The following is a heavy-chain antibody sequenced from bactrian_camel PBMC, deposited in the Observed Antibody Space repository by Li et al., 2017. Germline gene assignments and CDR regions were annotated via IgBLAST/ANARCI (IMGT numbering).Heavy chain of an antibody. Sequence: HVQLVESGGGSVQTGGSLTLSCAPSGLSVSDFSMAWFRQSPGKEREGVAAIRRDDLTAYTDSVKGRFTISKDNAGNTEYLQMNSLKPEDTAMYYCAARGPYCYTKLSVRDFTYWGQGTQVTVS. CDR3: AARGPYCYTKLSVRDFTY. CDR1: GLSVSDFS. CDR2: IRRDDLT. D-gene: IGHD2*01. J-gene: IGHJ6*01. V-gene: IGHV3S53*01.